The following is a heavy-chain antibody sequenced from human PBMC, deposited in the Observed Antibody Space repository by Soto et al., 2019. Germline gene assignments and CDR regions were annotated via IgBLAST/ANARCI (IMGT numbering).Heavy chain of an antibody. CDR1: GYSFTSYW. CDR2: IDPSDSYT. CDR3: ARLAMATRRGYYGMDV. D-gene: IGHD5-12*01. Sequence: PXXSLKISCKGSGYSFTSYWISWVRQMPGKGLEWMGRIDPSDSYTNYSPSFQGHVTISADKSISTAYLQWSSLKASDTAMYYCARLAMATRRGYYGMDVWGQGTTVTVS. J-gene: IGHJ6*02. V-gene: IGHV5-10-1*01.